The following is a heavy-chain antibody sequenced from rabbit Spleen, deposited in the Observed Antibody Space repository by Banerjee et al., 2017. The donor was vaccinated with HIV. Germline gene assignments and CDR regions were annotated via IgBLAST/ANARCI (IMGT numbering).Heavy chain of an antibody. J-gene: IGHJ4*01. CDR2: IDPVFGIT. D-gene: IGHD8-1*01. CDR1: GFSFSNKA. Sequence: QEQLVESGGGLVQPEGSLKLSCTASGFSFSNKAVMCWVRQAPGKGLEWIGYIDPVFGITYYANWVNGRFSISRENAQNTVFLQMTSLTAADTATYFCARDGTGGSYFALWGQGTLVTVS. CDR3: ARDGTGGSYFAL. V-gene: IGHV1S47*01.